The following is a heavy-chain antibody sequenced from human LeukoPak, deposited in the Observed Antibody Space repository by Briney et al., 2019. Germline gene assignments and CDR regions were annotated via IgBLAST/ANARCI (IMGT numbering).Heavy chain of an antibody. CDR1: EFIFSDYV. CDR3: ARDAWQLVNARPFDY. CDR2: IKQDGSEK. D-gene: IGHD6-6*01. J-gene: IGHJ4*02. Sequence: GGSLRLSCAASEFIFSDYVMTWVRQAPGKGLEWVANIKQDGSEKYYVDSVKGRFTISRDNAKNSLYLQMNSLRAEDTAVYYCARDAWQLVNARPFDYWGQGTLVTVSS. V-gene: IGHV3-7*03.